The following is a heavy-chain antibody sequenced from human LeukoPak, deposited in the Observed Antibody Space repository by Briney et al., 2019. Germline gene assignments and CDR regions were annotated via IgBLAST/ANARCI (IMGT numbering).Heavy chain of an antibody. CDR3: TTGGKMVYYYYYYYMDV. D-gene: IGHD2-8*01. J-gene: IGHJ6*03. V-gene: IGHV3-15*01. CDR2: IKSKTDGGTT. CDR1: GFTFSNAW. Sequence: GGSLRLSCAASGFTFSNAWMSWVRQAPGKGLEWVGRIKSKTDGGTTDYAAPVKGRFTISRDDSKNTLYLQMNSLKTEDTAVYYCTTGGKMVYYYYYYYMDVWGKGTTVTVSS.